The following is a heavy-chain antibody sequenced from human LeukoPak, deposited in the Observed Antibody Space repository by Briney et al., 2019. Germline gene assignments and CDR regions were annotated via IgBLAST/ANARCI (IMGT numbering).Heavy chain of an antibody. D-gene: IGHD3-3*01. CDR3: ARGITIFGVNIIVNWFDP. CDR2: IYHSGST. Sequence: PSETLSLTCAVSGYSISSGYHWGWIRQPPGKGLEWIGSIYHSGSTYYSPSLKSRVTISLDTSKIQFSLKLSSVTAADTAVYYCARGITIFGVNIIVNWFDPWGQGTLVTVSS. V-gene: IGHV4-38-2*01. CDR1: GYSISSGYH. J-gene: IGHJ5*02.